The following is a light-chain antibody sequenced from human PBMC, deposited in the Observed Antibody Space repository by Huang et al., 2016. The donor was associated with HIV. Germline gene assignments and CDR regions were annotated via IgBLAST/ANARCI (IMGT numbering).Light chain of an antibody. CDR3: QQYASSPGT. J-gene: IGKJ1*01. CDR1: LSVSGNS. Sequence: EIVLTQSPGTLSLSPGERATLSCRASLSVSGNSLAWYQHQPGQAPRRLIYGASPRATNIPVRISGSGSGTDFSLNISRLEPEDFATYYCQQYASSPGTFGQGTKVEI. CDR2: GAS. V-gene: IGKV3-20*01.